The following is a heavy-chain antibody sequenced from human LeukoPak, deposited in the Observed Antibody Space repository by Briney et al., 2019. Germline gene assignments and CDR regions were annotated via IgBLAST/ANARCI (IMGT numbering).Heavy chain of an antibody. CDR3: ARDRGAAGYYYCYYMDV. Sequence: ASVKVSCKASGYTFTSYYMHWVRQAPGQGLEWMGIINPSGGSTSYAQKFQGRVTMTRDMSTSTVYMELSSLRSEDTAVYYCARDRGAAGYYYCYYMDVWGKGTTVTVSS. V-gene: IGHV1-46*01. J-gene: IGHJ6*03. CDR2: INPSGGST. CDR1: GYTFTSYY. D-gene: IGHD6-13*01.